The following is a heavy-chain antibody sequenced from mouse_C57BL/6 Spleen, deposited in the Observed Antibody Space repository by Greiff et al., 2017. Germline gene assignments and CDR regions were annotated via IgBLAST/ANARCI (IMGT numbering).Heavy chain of an antibody. Sequence: DVKLVESGGGLVKPGGSLKLSCAASGFTFSDYGLHWVRQAPEKGLEWVAYISSGSSTIYYADTVQGRFTISRDNAKNTLFLQMTSLRSEDTAMYYCARVYGNYAWFAYWGQGTLVTVSA. CDR3: ARVYGNYAWFAY. D-gene: IGHD2-1*01. V-gene: IGHV5-17*01. J-gene: IGHJ3*01. CDR1: GFTFSDYG. CDR2: ISSGSSTI.